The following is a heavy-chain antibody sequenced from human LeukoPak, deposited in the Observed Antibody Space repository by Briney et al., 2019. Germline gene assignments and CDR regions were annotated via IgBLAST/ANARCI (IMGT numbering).Heavy chain of an antibody. CDR1: GGSMSNYH. J-gene: IGHJ5*02. D-gene: IGHD1-26*01. V-gene: IGHV4-59*01. CDR2: IYSSGST. Sequence: PSETLSLTCTVSGGSMSNYHWSWIGQPPGKGLEWIGYIYSSGSTNYNPSLKSRVTISVDTSKNQFSLRLSSVTAADTAVYYCARGPSGSYNWFDPWGQGTLVTVSS. CDR3: ARGPSGSYNWFDP.